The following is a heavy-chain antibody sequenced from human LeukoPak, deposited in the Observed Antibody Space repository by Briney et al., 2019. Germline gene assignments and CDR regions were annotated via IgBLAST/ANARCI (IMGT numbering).Heavy chain of an antibody. CDR3: ARASRLGESSLGY. CDR1: GGSISSGGYY. V-gene: IGHV4-31*03. D-gene: IGHD3-16*02. CDR2: IYYSGST. J-gene: IGHJ4*02. Sequence: SETLSLTCTVSGGSISSGGYYWSWIRQHPGKGLEWIGYIYYSGSTYYNPSLKSRVTISVDTSKNQFSLKLSSVTAADTAVYYCARASRLGESSLGYWGQGTLVTVSS.